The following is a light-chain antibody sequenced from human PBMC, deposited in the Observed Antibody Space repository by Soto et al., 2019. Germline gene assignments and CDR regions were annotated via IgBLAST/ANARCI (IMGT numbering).Light chain of an antibody. V-gene: IGLV2-14*03. CDR3: NSYTTSNTCA. J-gene: IGLJ1*01. CDR2: EVI. CDR1: SSDIGAHNF. Sequence: QSALTQPASVSGSPGQAITVSCSGTSSDIGAHNFVSWYQQHPGKAPKLIIYEVINRPSGVSDRFSGSKSGNTASLTISGLQSEDEADYYCNSYTTSNTCAFGSGTKVTVL.